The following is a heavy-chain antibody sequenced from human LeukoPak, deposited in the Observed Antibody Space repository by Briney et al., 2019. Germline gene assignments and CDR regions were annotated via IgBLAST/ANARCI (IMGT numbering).Heavy chain of an antibody. CDR2: INQDGSEK. CDR3: AKETPTLGAY. Sequence: GGSLRLSCAASGFTFNTYWINWVRQAPGKGLEWLASINQDGSEKYYVDSVKGRFTISRDNAKNSLYLQMNSLRAGDTAVYYCAKETPTLGAYWGQGTLVTASS. D-gene: IGHD4-17*01. CDR1: GFTFNTYW. J-gene: IGHJ4*02. V-gene: IGHV3-7*05.